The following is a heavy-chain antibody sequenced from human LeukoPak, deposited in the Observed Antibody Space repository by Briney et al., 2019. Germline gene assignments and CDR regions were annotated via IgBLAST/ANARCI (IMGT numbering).Heavy chain of an antibody. CDR2: INPKSGGT. CDR3: ARSMVVRGVMGNYFDP. Sequence: GASVKLSFKASGYTFTGYFIHWVRQAPGQGLEWMGWINPKSGGTNYQQKFQDRVTMTRDTSITTAYMEMSRLRSDDTAVYYCARSMVVRGVMGNYFDPWGQGTLVTVSS. J-gene: IGHJ5*02. CDR1: GYTFTGYF. D-gene: IGHD3-10*01. V-gene: IGHV1-2*02.